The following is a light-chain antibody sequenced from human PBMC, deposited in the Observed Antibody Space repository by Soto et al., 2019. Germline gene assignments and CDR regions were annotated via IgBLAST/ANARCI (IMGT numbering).Light chain of an antibody. V-gene: IGKV3-15*01. CDR3: HQYDMSPWT. Sequence: IVMTQSPATLSVSPGERATLSCRASQSVAGSLAWYQQKPGQAPSLLIYGSSTRATGIPARISGSGSGTEFTLTIRRLEPEDCEVYYCHQYDMSPWTFGQGTKVDIK. CDR2: GSS. CDR1: QSVAGS. J-gene: IGKJ1*01.